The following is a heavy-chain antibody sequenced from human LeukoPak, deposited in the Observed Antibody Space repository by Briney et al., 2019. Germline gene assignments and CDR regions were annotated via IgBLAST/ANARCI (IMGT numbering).Heavy chain of an antibody. Sequence: ERSLRLSCAVSRFIFYTYPMHWVRQAPGRGPEWVAFISYDGNDKNYADSVEGRFTLSREHSGHTLFLQLNSLRAVDPSVFLCARDLSGLGFCSGPSCPFYVDSWGQGTLVAVSS. CDR1: RFIFYTYP. CDR3: ARDLSGLGFCSGPSCPFYVDS. V-gene: IGHV3-30*01. CDR2: ISYDGNDK. D-gene: IGHD2-2*01. J-gene: IGHJ4*02.